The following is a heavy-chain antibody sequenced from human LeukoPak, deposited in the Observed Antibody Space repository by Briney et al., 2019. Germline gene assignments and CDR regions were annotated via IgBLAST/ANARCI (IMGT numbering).Heavy chain of an antibody. V-gene: IGHV4-34*01. CDR3: ARSQTEDFWSGYYSSNWFDP. CDR2: INHSGST. D-gene: IGHD3-3*01. J-gene: IGHJ5*02. Sequence: PSETLSLTCAVYGESFSGYYWSWIRQPPGKGLEWIGEINHSGSTNYNPSLKSRVTISVDTSKNQFFLKLSSVTAADTAVYYCARSQTEDFWSGYYSSNWFDPWGQGTLVTVSS. CDR1: GESFSGYY.